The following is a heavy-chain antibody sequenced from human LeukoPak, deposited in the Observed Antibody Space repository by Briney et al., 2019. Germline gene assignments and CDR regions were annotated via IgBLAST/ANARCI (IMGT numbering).Heavy chain of an antibody. CDR3: ARDLPSSS. Sequence: PSETLSLTCTVSGGSISSGSYYWSWIRQPAGKGLEWIGRIYTSGSTNYNPSLKSRVTISVDTSKNQFSLKLSSVTAADTAVYYCARDLPSSSWGQGTLVTVSS. CDR2: IYTSGST. V-gene: IGHV4-61*02. CDR1: GGSISSGSYY. D-gene: IGHD6-13*01. J-gene: IGHJ4*02.